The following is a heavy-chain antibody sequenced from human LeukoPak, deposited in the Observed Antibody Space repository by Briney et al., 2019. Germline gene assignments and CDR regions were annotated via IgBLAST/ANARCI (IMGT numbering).Heavy chain of an antibody. V-gene: IGHV3-23*01. D-gene: IGHD6-13*01. CDR1: AFSINSYA. CDR3: AKRGYSSSWLSFFDS. J-gene: IGHJ4*02. CDR2: ISGSGGST. Sequence: GGSLRLSCAASAFSINSYAMSWVRQGPGKGLEWVSVISGSGGSTYYADSVKGRFTISRDNSKNTLYLQMNSLRAEDTAVYYCAKRGYSSSWLSFFDSWGQGTLVTVSS.